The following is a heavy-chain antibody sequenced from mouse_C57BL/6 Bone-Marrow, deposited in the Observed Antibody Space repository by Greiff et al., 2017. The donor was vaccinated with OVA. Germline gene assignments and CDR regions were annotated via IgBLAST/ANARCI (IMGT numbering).Heavy chain of an antibody. CDR1: GYTFTSYW. CDR2: IDPSDSYT. CDR3: AREGSNYEYFDV. Sequence: QVQLQQPGAELVKPGASVKLSCKASGYTFTSYWMQWVKQRPGQGLEWIGEIDPSDSYTNYNQKFKGKATLTVDTSSSTAYMQLSSLTSEDSAVYYCAREGSNYEYFDVWGTGTTVTVSS. V-gene: IGHV1-50*01. D-gene: IGHD2-5*01. J-gene: IGHJ1*03.